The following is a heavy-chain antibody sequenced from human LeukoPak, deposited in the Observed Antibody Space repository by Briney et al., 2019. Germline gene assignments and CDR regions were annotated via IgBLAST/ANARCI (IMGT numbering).Heavy chain of an antibody. CDR3: ARLETGVNYYDSSGYYYY. Sequence: GESLKISCKGSGYSFTSYWIGWVRQMPGKGLEWMGIIYPGDSDTRYSPSFQGQVTISADKSISTAYLQWSSLKASDTAMYYCARLETGVNYYDSSGYYYYWGQGTLVTVSS. CDR2: IYPGDSDT. J-gene: IGHJ4*02. D-gene: IGHD3-22*01. V-gene: IGHV5-51*01. CDR1: GYSFTSYW.